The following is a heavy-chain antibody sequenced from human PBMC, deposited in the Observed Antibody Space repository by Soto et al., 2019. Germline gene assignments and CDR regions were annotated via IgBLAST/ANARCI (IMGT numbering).Heavy chain of an antibody. CDR2: IYHSGST. V-gene: IGHV4-30-2*01. CDR1: GGSISSGGYS. CDR3: ARDRRSYYNDGSGPDY. Sequence: QLQLQESGSGLVKPSQTLSLTCAVSGGSISSGGYSWNWIRQPLGKGLEWIGYIYHSGSTYYNPPLEGRVTMSVDTSKNQFSLKLNSVTAADTAVYYCARDRRSYYNDGSGPDYWGQGTLVTVSS. J-gene: IGHJ4*02. D-gene: IGHD3-22*01.